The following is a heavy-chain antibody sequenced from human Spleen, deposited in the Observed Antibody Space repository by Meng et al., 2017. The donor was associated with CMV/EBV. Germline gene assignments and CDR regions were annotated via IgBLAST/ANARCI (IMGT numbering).Heavy chain of an antibody. CDR1: GGTVSRDA. J-gene: IGHJ5*02. CDR3: ARGSRAAQGWFDP. Sequence: KASGGTVSRDAISWVRQAPGQGLEWMGGSIPMFGATNHAQTFQGRVTITTDESTSTGYMELSSLTSEDTAVYYCARGSRAAQGWFDPWGQGTLVTVSS. D-gene: IGHD6-6*01. V-gene: IGHV1-69*05. CDR2: SIPMFGAT.